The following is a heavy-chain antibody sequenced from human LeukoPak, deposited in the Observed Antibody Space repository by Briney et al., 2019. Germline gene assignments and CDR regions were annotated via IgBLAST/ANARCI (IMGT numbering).Heavy chain of an antibody. Sequence: ASVKVSCKASGYMFTNNWIHWVRPAPGQGLEWMGVINPTGDRTFYAEKLHDRVTLTTDMSATSIYMELSSLRLEDTAVYYCARDHSNTRTWWFDPWGQGTLVIVSS. CDR1: GYMFTNNW. CDR2: INPTGDRT. J-gene: IGHJ5*02. D-gene: IGHD2/OR15-2a*01. V-gene: IGHV1-46*04. CDR3: ARDHSNTRTWWFDP.